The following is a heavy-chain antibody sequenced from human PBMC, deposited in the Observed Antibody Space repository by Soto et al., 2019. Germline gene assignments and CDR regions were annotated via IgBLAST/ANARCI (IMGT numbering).Heavy chain of an antibody. D-gene: IGHD2-21*02. CDR3: ARDLWGYCGTDCYPLDV. Sequence: QVQLQESGPGLVKPSETLSLTCTVSGGSISGYYWSWIRQPPWKGLEWIGYMYNTGSTVYNPSFKSRVTISVDTSKNQFSLKLNSVTAADTAVYYCARDLWGYCGTDCYPLDVWGQGTTVTVSS. CDR1: GGSISGYY. CDR2: MYNTGST. J-gene: IGHJ6*02. V-gene: IGHV4-59*01.